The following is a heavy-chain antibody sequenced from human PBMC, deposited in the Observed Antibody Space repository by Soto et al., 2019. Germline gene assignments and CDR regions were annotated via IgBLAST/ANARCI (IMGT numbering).Heavy chain of an antibody. V-gene: IGHV5-51*01. D-gene: IGHD2-21*02. CDR3: ARLYSPAYCGGDCYSGWFDP. CDR2: IYPGDSDT. Sequence: GESLKISCQGSGYSFTSYWIGWVRQMPGKGLEWMGIIYPGDSDTRYSPSFQGQVTISADKSISTAYLQWSSLKASDTAMYYCARLYSPAYCGGDCYSGWFDPWGQGTLVTVSS. J-gene: IGHJ5*02. CDR1: GYSFTSYW.